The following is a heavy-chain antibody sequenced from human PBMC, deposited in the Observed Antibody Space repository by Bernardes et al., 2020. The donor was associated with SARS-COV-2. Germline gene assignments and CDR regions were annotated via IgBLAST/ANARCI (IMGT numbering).Heavy chain of an antibody. D-gene: IGHD1-26*01. J-gene: IGHJ3*02. CDR1: GCSFSNYA. CDR2: ISYDGSNK. CDR3: ASTYSGIYYDAFDI. Sequence: GSLSPSRAASGCSFSNYAMHWVRQAPGKGLEWVAVISYDGSNKYYADSVKGRFTISRDNSKNTLYLQTNSLRAEDTAVYYCASTYSGIYYDAFDIWGQGTMVTVSS. V-gene: IGHV3-30-3*01.